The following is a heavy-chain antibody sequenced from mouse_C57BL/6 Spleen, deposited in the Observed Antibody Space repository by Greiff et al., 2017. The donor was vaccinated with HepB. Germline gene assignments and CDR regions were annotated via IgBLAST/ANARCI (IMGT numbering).Heavy chain of an antibody. CDR2: IDPSDSYT. D-gene: IGHD1-1*01. CDR3: ARSRGSSSY. J-gene: IGHJ2*01. V-gene: IGHV1-50*01. Sequence: VQLQQSGAELVKPGASVKLSCKASGYTFTSYWMQWVKQRPGQGLEWIGEIDPSDSYTNYNQKFKGKATLTVDTSSSTAYMQLSSLTSEDSAVYYCARSRGSSSYWGQGTTLTVSS. CDR1: GYTFTSYW.